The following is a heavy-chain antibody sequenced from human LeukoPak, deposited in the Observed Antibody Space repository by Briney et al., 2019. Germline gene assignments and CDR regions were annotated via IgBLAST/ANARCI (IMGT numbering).Heavy chain of an antibody. D-gene: IGHD4-23*01. V-gene: IGHV2-70*11. J-gene: IGHJ4*02. CDR1: GFSLSTSGMC. CDR3: ARISGGKADY. CDR2: IDWDDDK. Sequence: SGPTLVKPTQTLTLTCTISGFSLSTSGMCVSWIRQATGKALEWLARIDWDDDKYYSTSLKTRLTISKDTSKNQVVLTMTNMDPVDTATYYCARISGGKADYWGQGTLVTVSS.